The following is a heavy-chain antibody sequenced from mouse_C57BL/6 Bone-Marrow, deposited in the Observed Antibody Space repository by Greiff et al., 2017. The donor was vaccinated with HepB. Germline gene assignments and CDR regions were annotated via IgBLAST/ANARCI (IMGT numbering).Heavy chain of an antibody. CDR3: ARNFDDYFWFAY. V-gene: IGHV2-2*01. CDR2: IWSGGST. D-gene: IGHD2-3*01. J-gene: IGHJ3*01. Sequence: QVQLQQSGPGLVQPSQSLSITCTVSGFSLTSYGVHWVRQSPGKGLEWLGVIWSGGSTDYNAAFISRLSISKDNSKSQVFFKMNSLQADDTAIYYCARNFDDYFWFAYWGQGTLVTVSA. CDR1: GFSLTSYG.